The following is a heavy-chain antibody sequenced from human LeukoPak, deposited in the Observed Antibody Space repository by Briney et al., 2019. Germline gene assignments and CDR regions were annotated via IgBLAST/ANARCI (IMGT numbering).Heavy chain of an antibody. D-gene: IGHD2-8*01. CDR3: ARSPTVYARYFDY. CDR1: GGTFSSYA. V-gene: IGHV1-69*05. CDR2: IIPIFGTA. J-gene: IGHJ4*02. Sequence: SVEVSCKASGGTFSSYALSWVRQAPGQGLEWMGGIIPIFGTANYAQKFQGRVTITTDESTSTAYMELSSLRSEDTAVYYCARSPTVYARYFDYWGQGTLVTVSS.